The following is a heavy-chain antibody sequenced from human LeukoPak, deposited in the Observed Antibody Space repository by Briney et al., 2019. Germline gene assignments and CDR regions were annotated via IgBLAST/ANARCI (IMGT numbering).Heavy chain of an antibody. CDR1: GFTFSSYS. CDR3: VRGGNLFDS. D-gene: IGHD3-10*01. J-gene: IGHJ4*02. Sequence: GGSLRLSCAASGFTFSSYSMNWVRQAPGKGLEWVSSISSSSSYIYYADSLKGRFTISRDNAQNSLYLQMNSLRGEDTAVYYCVRGGNLFDSWGQGTLVTVSS. CDR2: ISSSSSYI. V-gene: IGHV3-21*01.